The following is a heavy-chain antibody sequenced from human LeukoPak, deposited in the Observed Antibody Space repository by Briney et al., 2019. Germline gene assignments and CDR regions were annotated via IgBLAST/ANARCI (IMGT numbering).Heavy chain of an antibody. Sequence: ASVKVSCKASGYTFTSYYMHWVRQAPGQGLEWMGIINPSGGGTSYAQKFQGRVTMTRDMSTSTVYMELSSLRSEDTAVYYCARGGYYDSSGYYYPRPFDYWGQGTLVTVSS. V-gene: IGHV1-46*01. J-gene: IGHJ4*02. CDR1: GYTFTSYY. CDR2: INPSGGGT. CDR3: ARGGYYDSSGYYYPRPFDY. D-gene: IGHD3-22*01.